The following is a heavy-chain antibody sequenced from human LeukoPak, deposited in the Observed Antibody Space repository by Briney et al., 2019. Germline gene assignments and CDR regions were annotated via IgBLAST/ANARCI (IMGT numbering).Heavy chain of an antibody. V-gene: IGHV1-46*01. D-gene: IGHD3-3*01. J-gene: IGHJ6*03. Sequence: ASVKVSCKASGYTFTSYYMHWVRQAPGQGLEWMGIINPSGGSTSYAQKFQGRVTITRNTSISTAYMELSSLRSEDTAVYYCARQTYYDFWSGHYYYCMDVWGKGTTVTVSS. CDR3: ARQTYYDFWSGHYYYCMDV. CDR1: GYTFTSYY. CDR2: INPSGGST.